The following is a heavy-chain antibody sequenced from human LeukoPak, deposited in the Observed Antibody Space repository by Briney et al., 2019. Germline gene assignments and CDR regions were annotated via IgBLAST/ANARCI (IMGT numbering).Heavy chain of an antibody. J-gene: IGHJ4*02. CDR1: GFTFSRYG. CDR2: IWYDGSIE. D-gene: IGHD3-22*01. Sequence: GKSLRLSCVASGFTFSRYGMHWVRQAPGKGLEWVAVIWYDGSIEYYADSVKGRFTVSKDNSKKTLYLQMGSLRAEDMAVYYCASSYDSSGYTPFDYWGQGTLVTVSS. CDR3: ASSYDSSGYTPFDY. V-gene: IGHV3-33*01.